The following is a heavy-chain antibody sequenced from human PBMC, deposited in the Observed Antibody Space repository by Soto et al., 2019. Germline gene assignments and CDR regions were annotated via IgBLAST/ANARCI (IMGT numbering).Heavy chain of an antibody. D-gene: IGHD3-16*02. J-gene: IGHJ3*02. V-gene: IGHV3-30*18. CDR3: AKDLITFGGVIVMADAFDI. Sequence: QVQLVESGGGVVQPGRSLRLSCAASGFTFSSYGMHWVRQAPGKGLEWVAVISYDGSNKYYADSVKGRFTISRDNSKNTLYQQMNSLRAEDTAVYYCAKDLITFGGVIVMADAFDIWGQGTMVTVSS. CDR1: GFTFSSYG. CDR2: ISYDGSNK.